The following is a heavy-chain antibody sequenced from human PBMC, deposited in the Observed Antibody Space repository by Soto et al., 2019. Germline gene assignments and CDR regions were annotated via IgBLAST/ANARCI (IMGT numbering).Heavy chain of an antibody. J-gene: IGHJ4*02. CDR2: IKTKPDDGTI. V-gene: IGHV3-15*01. CDR3: TTSNLGVDF. D-gene: IGHD1-1*01. CDR1: GLIFSDVW. Sequence: GGSLRLSCAASGLIFSDVWMTWVRQAPGKGLEWVGRIKTKPDDGTIDYAAPVRGRFTISRDDSRNTLYLQMTSLTPDDTGVYYCTTSNLGVDFWGPGTLVTVSS.